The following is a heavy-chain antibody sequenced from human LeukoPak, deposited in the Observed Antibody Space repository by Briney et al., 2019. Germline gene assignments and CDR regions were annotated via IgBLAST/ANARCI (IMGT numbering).Heavy chain of an antibody. D-gene: IGHD3-3*01. J-gene: IGHJ4*02. Sequence: GGSLRLSCAASGFTFSNFAMTWVRQAPGKGLEWVSSIVGSSSTYYADSLKGRFTISRDNAKNSLYLQMYSLRAEDTAAYYCARGIDEWLYLNYWGQGALVTVSS. V-gene: IGHV3-21*04. CDR3: ARGIDEWLYLNY. CDR2: IVGSSST. CDR1: GFTFSNFA.